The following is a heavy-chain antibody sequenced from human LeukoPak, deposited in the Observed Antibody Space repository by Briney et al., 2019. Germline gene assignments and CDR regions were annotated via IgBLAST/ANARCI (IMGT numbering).Heavy chain of an antibody. Sequence: GSLGLFCSASAFTFSSYEMNWVRQAPGKGLEGGSYIDSRGSTIYYADSVKGRFTISRDNAKNSLYLQMNSLRAEDTAVYYCARERMATIFLNAFDIWGQGTMVTVSS. CDR3: ARERMATIFLNAFDI. CDR1: AFTFSSYE. CDR2: IDSRGSTI. D-gene: IGHD5-24*01. J-gene: IGHJ3*02. V-gene: IGHV3-48*03.